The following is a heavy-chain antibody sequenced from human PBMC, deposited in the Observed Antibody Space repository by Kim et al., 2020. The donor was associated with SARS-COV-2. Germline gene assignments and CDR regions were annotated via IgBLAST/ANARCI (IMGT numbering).Heavy chain of an antibody. V-gene: IGHV4-4*02. Sequence: SETLSLTCAVSGGSISSSNWWSWVRQPPGKGLEWIGEIYYSGTTNYYPSLKSRVTISVDKSKNQFSLTMSSVTAADTAVYYCARDGGSTAAAGTGSGYWGQGTLVTVSS. D-gene: IGHD6-13*01. J-gene: IGHJ4*02. CDR3: ARDGGSTAAAGTGSGY. CDR2: IYYSGTT. CDR1: GGSISSSNW.